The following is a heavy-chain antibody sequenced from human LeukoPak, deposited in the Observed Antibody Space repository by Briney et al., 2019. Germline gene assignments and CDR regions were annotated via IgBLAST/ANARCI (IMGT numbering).Heavy chain of an antibody. D-gene: IGHD6-13*01. CDR3: ARLGDSNSWFGNGDAFDI. Sequence: SETLSLTCTVSGGSISSYYWSWIRQPPGKGLEWIGYIYYSGSTNYNPSLKSRVTISVDTSKNQFSLKLSSVTAADTAVYYCARLGDSNSWFGNGDAFDIWGQGTMVTVSS. CDR1: GGSISSYY. J-gene: IGHJ3*02. V-gene: IGHV4-59*08. CDR2: IYYSGST.